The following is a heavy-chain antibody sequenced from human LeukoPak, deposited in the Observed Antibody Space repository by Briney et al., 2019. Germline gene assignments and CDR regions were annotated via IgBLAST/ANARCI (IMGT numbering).Heavy chain of an antibody. CDR2: ISDSGGST. CDR3: ARDETMVRGGPRPY. D-gene: IGHD3-10*01. J-gene: IGHJ4*02. Sequence: PGGSLRLSCAASGFTFSSYAMSWVRQAPGKGLEWVSGISDSGGSTYYADSVKGRFTISRDNSKNTLHLQMNSLRAEDTAAYYCARDETMVRGGPRPYWGRGTLVTISS. V-gene: IGHV3-23*01. CDR1: GFTFSSYA.